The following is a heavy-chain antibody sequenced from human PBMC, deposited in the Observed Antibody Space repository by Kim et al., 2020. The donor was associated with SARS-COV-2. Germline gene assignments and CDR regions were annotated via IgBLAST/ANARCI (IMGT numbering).Heavy chain of an antibody. J-gene: IGHJ6*02. D-gene: IGHD3-10*01. Sequence: SETLSLTCTVSGGSISTSTYYWGWIRQPPGKGLEWNGTIYYSGSTFYNPSLKSRVTISVDTSKNQFSLKLSSVTAADTAVYYCARHPKWFGEPTRMDVWGQGTTVTVSS. CDR1: GGSISTSTYY. CDR2: IYYSGST. CDR3: ARHPKWFGEPTRMDV. V-gene: IGHV4-39*01.